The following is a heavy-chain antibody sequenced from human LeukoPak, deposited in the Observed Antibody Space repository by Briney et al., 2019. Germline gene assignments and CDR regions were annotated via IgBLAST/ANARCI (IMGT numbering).Heavy chain of an antibody. CDR2: ISGSGNNT. V-gene: IGHV3-23*01. J-gene: IGHJ4*02. D-gene: IGHD3-16*02. CDR1: GFTFSSYA. Sequence: GGSLRLSCAASGFTFSSYAMSWVRQAPGKGLEWVSVISGSGNNTYYADSVKGRFTISRDNSKNTLYLQMNSLRAEDTAVYYCAKGKDVWGSYRTEFDFWGQGTLVTVSS. CDR3: AKGKDVWGSYRTEFDF.